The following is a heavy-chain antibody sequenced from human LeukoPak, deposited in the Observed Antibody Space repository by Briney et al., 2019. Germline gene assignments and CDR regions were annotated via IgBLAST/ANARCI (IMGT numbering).Heavy chain of an antibody. CDR1: GYTFTSYG. V-gene: IGHV1-18*01. D-gene: IGHD4-23*01. Sequence: SVKVSCKASGYTFTSYGISWVRQAPGQGLEWMGWISAYNGNTNYAQKLQGRVTMTTDTSTSTAYMELRSLRSDDTAVYYCARVHLDYGGNSGYYYMDVWGKGTTVTVSS. CDR2: ISAYNGNT. CDR3: ARVHLDYGGNSGYYYMDV. J-gene: IGHJ6*03.